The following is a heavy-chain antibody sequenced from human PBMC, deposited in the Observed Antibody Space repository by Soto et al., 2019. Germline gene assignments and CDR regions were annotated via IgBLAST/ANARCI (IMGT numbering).Heavy chain of an antibody. CDR3: ARVSESSSWLYGMDV. D-gene: IGHD6-13*01. CDR2: IIPILGIA. Sequence: QVQLVQSGAEVKKPGSSVKVSCKASGGTFSSYTISWVRQAPGQGLEWMGRIIPILGIANYAQKFQGRVTITADKSTSTADMELSSLRSEDTAVYYWARVSESSSWLYGMDVWGQGTTVTVSS. V-gene: IGHV1-69*02. CDR1: GGTFSSYT. J-gene: IGHJ6*02.